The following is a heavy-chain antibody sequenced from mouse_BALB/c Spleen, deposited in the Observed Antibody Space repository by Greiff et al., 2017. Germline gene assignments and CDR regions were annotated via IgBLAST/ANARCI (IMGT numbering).Heavy chain of an antibody. D-gene: IGHD1-1*01. Sequence: EVQVVESGGGLVKPGGSLKFSCAASGFTFSDYYMYWVRQTPEKRLEWVATISDGGSYTYYPDSVKGRFTISRDNAKNNLYLQMSSLKSEDTAMYYCARGGTYGSSLDYWGQGTTLTVSS. CDR2: ISDGGSYT. V-gene: IGHV5-4*02. CDR1: GFTFSDYY. J-gene: IGHJ2*01. CDR3: ARGGTYGSSLDY.